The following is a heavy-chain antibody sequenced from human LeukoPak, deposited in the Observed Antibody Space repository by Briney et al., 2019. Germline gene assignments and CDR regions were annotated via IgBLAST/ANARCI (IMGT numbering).Heavy chain of an antibody. Sequence: GGSLRLSCAASGFTFSSYGMHWVRQAPGKGLEWVALISYDGSNKYYADSVKGRFTISRDNPKNTLYLQMNSLRTEDTAVYYCAKDRDSGSFRGAFDIWGQGTMVTVSS. CDR2: ISYDGSNK. J-gene: IGHJ3*02. CDR3: AKDRDSGSFRGAFDI. CDR1: GFTFSSYG. D-gene: IGHD1-26*01. V-gene: IGHV3-30*18.